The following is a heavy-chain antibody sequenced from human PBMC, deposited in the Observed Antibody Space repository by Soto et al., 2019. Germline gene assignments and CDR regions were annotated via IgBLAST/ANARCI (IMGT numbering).Heavy chain of an antibody. Sequence: GASVKVSCKASGGTFSSYAISWVRQAPGQGLEWMGGIIPIFGTANYAQKFQGRVTITADESTSTAYMELSSLRSEDTAVYYCARDLVRLWFGELLSYYYYYGMDAWGQGTTVTVSS. V-gene: IGHV1-69*13. CDR3: ARDLVRLWFGELLSYYYYYGMDA. CDR2: IIPIFGTA. J-gene: IGHJ6*02. CDR1: GGTFSSYA. D-gene: IGHD3-10*01.